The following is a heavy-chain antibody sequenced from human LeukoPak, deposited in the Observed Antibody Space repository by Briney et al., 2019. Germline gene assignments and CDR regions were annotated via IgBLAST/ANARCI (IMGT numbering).Heavy chain of an antibody. Sequence: PSETLSLTCTVSGDSISNYYWSWVRPPAGKGLEWIGRIYASGSRNYNTSLKSRITMSVDTSKNQFSLKLSSVTAADTAVYYCARCLNTYYYDNSGYSPEHYYMDVWGKGTTVIVSS. CDR3: ARCLNTYYYDNSGYSPEHYYMDV. J-gene: IGHJ6*03. CDR2: IYASGSR. D-gene: IGHD3-22*01. V-gene: IGHV4-4*07. CDR1: GDSISNYY.